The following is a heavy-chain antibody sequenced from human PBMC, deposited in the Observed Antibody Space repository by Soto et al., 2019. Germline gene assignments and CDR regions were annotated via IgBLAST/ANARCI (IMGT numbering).Heavy chain of an antibody. Sequence: SETLSFTCTVSVGSISSYYWSWIRQPPGKGLEWIGYIYYSGSTNYNPSLKSRVTISVDTSKNQFSLKLSSVTAADTAVYYCARDQPDIAVAGSDAFDIWGQGTMVTVSS. J-gene: IGHJ3*02. CDR2: IYYSGST. V-gene: IGHV4-59*01. CDR3: ARDQPDIAVAGSDAFDI. CDR1: VGSISSYY. D-gene: IGHD6-19*01.